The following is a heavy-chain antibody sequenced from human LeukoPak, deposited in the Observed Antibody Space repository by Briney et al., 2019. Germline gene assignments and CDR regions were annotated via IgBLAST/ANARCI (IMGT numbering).Heavy chain of an antibody. CDR1: GYTFSNFG. CDR3: ARGSDYYGSGSYYPAEYFQH. J-gene: IGHJ1*01. Sequence: ASVKVSCKASGYTFSNFGISWVRQAPGQGLEWMGWISGNNDNPNYGQKFQGRLTVTTDSSTSTAYMELRNLRSDDTAVYYCARGSDYYGSGSYYPAEYFQHWGQGTLVTVSS. V-gene: IGHV1-18*01. CDR2: ISGNNDNP. D-gene: IGHD3-10*01.